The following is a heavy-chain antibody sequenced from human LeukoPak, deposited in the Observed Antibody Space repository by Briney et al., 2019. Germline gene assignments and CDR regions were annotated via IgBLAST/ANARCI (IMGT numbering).Heavy chain of an antibody. V-gene: IGHV4-4*07. CDR1: GASISSHY. J-gene: IGHJ4*02. D-gene: IGHD6-19*01. CDR2: IYSSGST. CDR3: ARGVASSGLDY. Sequence: SETLSLTCTVSGASISSHYWTWIRQPAGKGLEWIGRIYSSGSTNFNPSLRSRVTMSVDTSKNQFSLNLNSMTAAGTAVYYCARGVASSGLDYWGQGTLVTVSS.